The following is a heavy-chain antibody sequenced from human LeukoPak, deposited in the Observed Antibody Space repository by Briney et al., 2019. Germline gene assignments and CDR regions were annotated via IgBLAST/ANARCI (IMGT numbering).Heavy chain of an antibody. CDR1: GLSISDNY. CDR3: ARDGGTAGEFDY. CDR2: IHSGGNI. V-gene: IGHV3-53*01. Sequence: GGSLRLSCAASGLSISDNYMSWVRQAPGKGLEWVSIIHSGGNIYYADSVKGRFTISRDSSKNTLYLQMNSLRAEDTAVYYCARDGGTAGEFDYWGQGTVVTVSS. J-gene: IGHJ4*02. D-gene: IGHD2-15*01.